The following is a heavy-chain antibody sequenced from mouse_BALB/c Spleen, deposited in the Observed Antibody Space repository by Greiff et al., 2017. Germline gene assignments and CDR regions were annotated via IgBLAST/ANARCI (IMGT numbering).Heavy chain of an antibody. CDR1: GYAFTNYL. CDR3: ARGGLFDY. V-gene: IGHV1-54*01. Sequence: QVQLQQSGAELVRPGTSVKVSCKASGYAFTNYLIEWVKQRPGQGLEWIGVINPGSGGTNYNEKFKGKATLTADKSSSTAYMQLSSLTSDDSAVYFYARGGLFDYWGQGTTLTVSS. J-gene: IGHJ2*01. CDR2: INPGSGGT.